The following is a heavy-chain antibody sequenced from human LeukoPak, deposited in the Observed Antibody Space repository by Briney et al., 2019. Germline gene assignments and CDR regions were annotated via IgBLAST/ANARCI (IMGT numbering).Heavy chain of an antibody. J-gene: IGHJ3*01. CDR1: GGSFSGYY. CDR3: ARVVGATSHDTFDV. D-gene: IGHD1-26*01. V-gene: IGHV4-30-2*01. CDR2: IYHTGST. Sequence: PSETLSLTCAVYGGSFSGYYWSWIRQPPGKGLEWIGYIYHTGSTSYNPSLKTRVTISIDRPRNHFSLKLSSVTAADTAMCYCARVVGATSHDTFDVWGQGTMVTVSS.